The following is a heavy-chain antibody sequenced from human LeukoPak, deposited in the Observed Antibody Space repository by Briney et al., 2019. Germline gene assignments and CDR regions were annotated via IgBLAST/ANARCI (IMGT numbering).Heavy chain of an antibody. Sequence: PGRSLRLSCAASGFTFSSYAMHWVRQAPGKGLEWVAVISYDGSNKYYADSVKGRFTISRDNSKNTLYLQMNSLRAEDTAVYYCARDLDAFDIWGQGTMVTVSS. V-gene: IGHV3-30-3*01. CDR3: ARDLDAFDI. CDR2: ISYDGSNK. CDR1: GFTFSSYA. J-gene: IGHJ3*02.